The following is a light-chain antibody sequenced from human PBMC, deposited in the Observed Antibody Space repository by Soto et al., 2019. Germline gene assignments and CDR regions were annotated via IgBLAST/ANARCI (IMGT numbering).Light chain of an antibody. Sequence: QSALTQPASVSGSPGQSITISCTGTSSDVGSYNLVSWYQQHPGKAPKLMIYEVSKRPSGVSNRCSGSKSGNTASLTISGLQAEDEADYYFCSYAGSSTLVFGGGTKVTVL. CDR1: SSDVGSYNL. J-gene: IGLJ2*01. CDR3: CSYAGSSTLV. V-gene: IGLV2-23*02. CDR2: EVS.